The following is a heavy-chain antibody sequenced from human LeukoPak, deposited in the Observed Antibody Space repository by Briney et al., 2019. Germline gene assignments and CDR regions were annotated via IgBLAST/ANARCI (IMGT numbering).Heavy chain of an antibody. CDR3: AREGTSGTHLNWFDP. J-gene: IGHJ5*02. CDR2: IYGSGST. V-gene: IGHV4-59*01. D-gene: IGHD1-1*01. Sequence: SETLSLTCTVSGGSISSYYWSWIRQPPGKGLEWIVHIYGSGSTNYNPSLKSRVTLSVDTSKNQFSLKLSSVTAADTAVYYCAREGTSGTHLNWFDPWGQGTLVTVPS. CDR1: GGSISSYY.